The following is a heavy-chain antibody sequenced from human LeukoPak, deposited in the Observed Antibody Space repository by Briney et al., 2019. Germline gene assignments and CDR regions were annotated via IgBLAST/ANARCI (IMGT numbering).Heavy chain of an antibody. CDR3: ATDYYDSSGYYSDY. V-gene: IGHV1-18*03. CDR2: ISAYNGNT. CDR1: GYTFTSYG. Sequence: ASVKVSCKASGYTFTSYGISWVRQAPGQGLEWMGWISAYNGNTNYAQKLQGRVTMTTDTSTSTAYMELRSLRSDDMAVYYCATDYYDSSGYYSDYWGQGTLVTVSS. J-gene: IGHJ4*02. D-gene: IGHD3-22*01.